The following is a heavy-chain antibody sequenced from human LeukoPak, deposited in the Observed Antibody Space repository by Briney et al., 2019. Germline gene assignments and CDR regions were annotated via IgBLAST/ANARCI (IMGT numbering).Heavy chain of an antibody. V-gene: IGHV1-2*02. CDR3: ARSEDFCTGGVCYFH. D-gene: IGHD2-8*02. J-gene: IGHJ4*02. CDR1: GYTFTGYY. CDR2: INPNSGGT. Sequence: ASVNVSCKASGYTFTGYYMHWVRQAPGQGLEWMGWINPNSGGTNYAQKFQGRVTMTRDTSISTAYMELSRLRSDDTAVYYCARSEDFCTGGVCYFHWGQGTLVTVSS.